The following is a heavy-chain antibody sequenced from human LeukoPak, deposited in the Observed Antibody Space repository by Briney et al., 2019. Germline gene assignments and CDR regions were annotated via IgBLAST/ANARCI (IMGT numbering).Heavy chain of an antibody. CDR2: ISSTSTYI. D-gene: IGHD2-15*01. CDR1: EFTFSSYT. CDR3: ARGGGNFDY. J-gene: IGHJ4*02. V-gene: IGHV3-21*01. Sequence: GGSLRLFCAASEFTFSSYTINWVRQAPGKGLEWVSSISSTSTYISYADSVKGRFTISRDNAKNPLYLQMNSLRAEDTAVYYCARGGGNFDYWGQGTLVTVSS.